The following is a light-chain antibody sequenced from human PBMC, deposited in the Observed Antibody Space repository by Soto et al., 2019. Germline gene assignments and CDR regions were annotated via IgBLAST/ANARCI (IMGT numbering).Light chain of an antibody. CDR2: AAS. J-gene: IGKJ5*01. CDR1: QSISSF. V-gene: IGKV1-39*01. Sequence: DIQMTQSPSSLSASIGDRITITCRASQSISSFLNWYQQQPGKAPKLLIYAASSLASGIPSRFSGSGSGTDFTLIISDLQPEDFATYYCQHCYSTPATFGQGTRLEIK. CDR3: QHCYSTPAT.